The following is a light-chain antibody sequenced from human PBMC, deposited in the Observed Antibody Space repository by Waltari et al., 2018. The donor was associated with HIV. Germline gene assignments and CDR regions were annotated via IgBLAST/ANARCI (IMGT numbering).Light chain of an antibody. Sequence: EIVLTQSPGTLSLSPGERDTLSCRASQSVSSIYLAWYLQKPGQAPRLLIYGASNRATGVPDRFSGSGSGTDFTLIISRLEPEDFAVYYCQHYGGSAIYTFGQGTKLEIK. J-gene: IGKJ2*01. CDR2: GAS. V-gene: IGKV3-20*01. CDR1: QSVSSIY. CDR3: QHYGGSAIYT.